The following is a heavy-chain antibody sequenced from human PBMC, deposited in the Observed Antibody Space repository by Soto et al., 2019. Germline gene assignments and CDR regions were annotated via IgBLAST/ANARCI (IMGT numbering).Heavy chain of an antibody. CDR3: AKYPRKSSRYSGYDPDRDYFDY. D-gene: IGHD5-12*01. CDR1: GFTFSSYA. Sequence: PGGSLRLSCAASGFTFSSYAMSWVRQAPGKGLEWVSAIIGSGGSTYYADSVKGRFTISRDNSKNTLYLQMNSLRAEDTAVYYCAKYPRKSSRYSGYDPDRDYFDYWGQGTLVTVSS. V-gene: IGHV3-23*01. CDR2: IIGSGGST. J-gene: IGHJ4*02.